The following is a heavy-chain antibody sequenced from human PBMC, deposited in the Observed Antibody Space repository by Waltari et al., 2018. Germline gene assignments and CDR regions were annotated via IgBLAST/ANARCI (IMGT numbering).Heavy chain of an antibody. D-gene: IGHD6-19*01. J-gene: IGHJ4*02. V-gene: IGHV4-34*01. CDR3: ARRREQWLVRGAFDY. Sequence: QVQLQQWGAGLLKPSETLSLTCAVYGGSFSGYYWSWIRQPPGKGLEGIGGINHRGSTNDRPCLKSRVTISVDTSKNQFSLKLGSVTAADTAVYYCARRREQWLVRGAFDYWGQGTLVTVSS. CDR2: INHRGST. CDR1: GGSFSGYY.